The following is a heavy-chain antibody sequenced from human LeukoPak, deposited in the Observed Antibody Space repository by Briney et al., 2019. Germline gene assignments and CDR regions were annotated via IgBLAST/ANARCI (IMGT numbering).Heavy chain of an antibody. CDR3: AKGVGCSGGTCYSGHGMDV. CDR1: GFTFSSYA. D-gene: IGHD2-15*01. CDR2: LSGSGANT. Sequence: GGSLRLSCAASGFTFSSYAMSSVRQAPGKGLEWASALSGSGANTYYAESVKGRFTISRDNSKNTLYLQVNSLRAEDTAVYYCAKGVGCSGGTCYSGHGMDVWGQGTTVTVSS. V-gene: IGHV3-23*01. J-gene: IGHJ6*02.